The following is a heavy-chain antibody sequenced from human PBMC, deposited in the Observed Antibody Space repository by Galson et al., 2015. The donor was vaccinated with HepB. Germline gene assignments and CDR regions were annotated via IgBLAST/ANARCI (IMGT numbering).Heavy chain of an antibody. J-gene: IGHJ4*02. CDR1: GGTFSTYA. V-gene: IGHV1-69*04. D-gene: IGHD3-16*01. Sequence: SVKASCKASGGTFSTYAISWVRQAPGQGLEWMGRIIPILRISKYAQKFQGRVTITADKSTSTADMELSSLRSEDTAVYYCAKDGWGGPPAGYWGQGTLVTVSS. CDR2: IIPILRIS. CDR3: AKDGWGGPPAGY.